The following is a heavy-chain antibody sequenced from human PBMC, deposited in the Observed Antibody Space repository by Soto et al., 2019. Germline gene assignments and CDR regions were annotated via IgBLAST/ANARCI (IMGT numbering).Heavy chain of an antibody. CDR3: ARDASYYSLWSGYYPSRNGMDV. CDR1: GFTFSSFG. CDR2: IWYDGSKK. V-gene: IGHV3-33*01. D-gene: IGHD3-3*01. J-gene: IGHJ6*02. Sequence: QVQVVESGGGVVQPGRSLRLSCAASGFTFSSFGMHWVRQAPVKGLEWVSLIWYDGSKKSYGDSVKGRFTISRDNSRNTVYLQMHSLRADYTAVYYCARDASYYSLWSGYYPSRNGMDVWGQGTTVTVSS.